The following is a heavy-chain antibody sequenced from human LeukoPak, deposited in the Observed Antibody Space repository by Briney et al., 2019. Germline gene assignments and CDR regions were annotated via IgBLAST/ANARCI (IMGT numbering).Heavy chain of an antibody. Sequence: GGSLRLSCAASGFTFSSYGMHWVRQAPGKGLEWVAFIRYDGSNKYYADSVKGRFTISRDNSKNTLYLQMNSLRAEDTAVYYCAKDVGATARIDYYYYMDVWGKGTTVTISS. D-gene: IGHD1-26*01. CDR3: AKDVGATARIDYYYYMDV. CDR2: IRYDGSNK. V-gene: IGHV3-30*02. CDR1: GFTFSSYG. J-gene: IGHJ6*03.